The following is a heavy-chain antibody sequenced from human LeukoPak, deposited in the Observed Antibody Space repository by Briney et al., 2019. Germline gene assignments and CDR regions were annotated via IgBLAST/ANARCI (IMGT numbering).Heavy chain of an antibody. D-gene: IGHD6-6*01. CDR2: ISYDGSNK. J-gene: IGHJ4*02. CDR1: GFTFSRYG. CDR3: GSGKQLGYFDY. Sequence: PGGSLRLSCAASGFTFSRYGMHWVRQAPGKGLEWVAVISYDGSNKYYVDSVKGRFTISRDNSKNTQYLQMNSLRAEDTAVYYCGSGKQLGYFDYWGQGTLVTVSS. V-gene: IGHV3-30*03.